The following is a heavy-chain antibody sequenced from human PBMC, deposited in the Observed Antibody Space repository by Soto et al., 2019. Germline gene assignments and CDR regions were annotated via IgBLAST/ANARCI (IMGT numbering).Heavy chain of an antibody. J-gene: IGHJ5*02. D-gene: IGHD5-18*01. Sequence: ASVKVSCKASGYTFTSYGISWVRQAPGQGLEWMGWISAYNGNTNYAQKLQGRVTMTTDTSTSTAYMELRSLRSDDTAVYYCARAPAMVIPDWFDPWGQGTLVTVSS. CDR3: ARAPAMVIPDWFDP. V-gene: IGHV1-18*01. CDR2: ISAYNGNT. CDR1: GYTFTSYG.